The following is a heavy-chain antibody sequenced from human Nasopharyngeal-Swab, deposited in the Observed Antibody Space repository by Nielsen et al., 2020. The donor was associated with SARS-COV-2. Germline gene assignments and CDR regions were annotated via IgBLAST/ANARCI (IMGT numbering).Heavy chain of an antibody. CDR3: ARDREQHDFWTGYCKNYYYYAMDV. CDR1: GGSISSGNHY. V-gene: IGHV4-61*02. D-gene: IGHD3/OR15-3a*01. J-gene: IGHJ6*02. Sequence: SETLSLTCTVSGGSISSGNHYWSWIRKPAGKGLEWIRRVNTSGSGNINYNPSLNSRAIISLDASTKQLSLRLTSVTAADTAVYYCARDREQHDFWTGYCKNYYYYAMDVWGPGTTVTVSS. CDR2: VNTSGSGNI.